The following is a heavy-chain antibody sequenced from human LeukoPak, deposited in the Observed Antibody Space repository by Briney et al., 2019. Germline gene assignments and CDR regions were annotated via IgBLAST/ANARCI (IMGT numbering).Heavy chain of an antibody. CDR3: ARGNSWDHSSREDY. D-gene: IGHD6-13*01. Sequence: SETLSLTCAVYGGSFSGYYWSWIRQPPGKGLEWIGEINHSGSTNYNPSLKSRVTISVDTSKNQFSLKLSSVTAADTAMYYCARGNSWDHSSREDYWGQGTLVTVSS. J-gene: IGHJ4*02. V-gene: IGHV4-34*01. CDR2: INHSGST. CDR1: GGSFSGYY.